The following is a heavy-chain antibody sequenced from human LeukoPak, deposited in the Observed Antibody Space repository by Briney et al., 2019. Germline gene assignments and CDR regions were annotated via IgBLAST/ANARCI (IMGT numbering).Heavy chain of an antibody. D-gene: IGHD6-13*01. Sequence: GGSLRLSCAASGFTFSDYYMSWIRQAPGKGLEWVSYISSSGSTIYYADSVKGRFTISRDNAKNSLYLQMNSLRAEDTAVYYCARVAAAGTMRYFDYWGQGTLVTVSS. CDR1: GFTFSDYY. CDR3: ARVAAAGTMRYFDY. CDR2: ISSSGSTI. J-gene: IGHJ4*02. V-gene: IGHV3-11*01.